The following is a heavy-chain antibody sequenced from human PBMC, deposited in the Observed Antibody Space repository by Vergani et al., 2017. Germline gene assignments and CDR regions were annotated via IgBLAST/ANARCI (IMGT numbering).Heavy chain of an antibody. D-gene: IGHD6-19*01. CDR1: GYTFTSYA. CDR3: ATALQWTRGAFDI. Sequence: QVQLVQSGAEVKKPGASVKVSCKASGYTFTSYAMHWVRQAPGQRLEWMGWINAGNGNTKYSQKFQGRVTITRDTSASTAYMELSSLRSEDTAVYYCATALQWTRGAFDIWGQGTMVTVSS. CDR2: INAGNGNT. V-gene: IGHV1-3*01. J-gene: IGHJ3*02.